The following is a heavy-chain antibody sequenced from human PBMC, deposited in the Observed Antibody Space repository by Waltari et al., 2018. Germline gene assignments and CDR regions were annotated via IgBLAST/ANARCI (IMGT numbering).Heavy chain of an antibody. Sequence: QVQLQESGPGLVMPSQTLSITSTVSGGSLSSGSYFSCWIRPPPGSGLEVIGRIYTSGSTNNNHSRKSRVTISVDTPKNQFSLKLSYVTAADTAVYYCARGPAMVTVDYYYYYGMDVWGQGTTVTVSS. V-gene: IGHV4-61*02. CDR2: IYTSGST. CDR1: GGSLSSGSYF. J-gene: IGHJ6*02. CDR3: ARGPAMVTVDYYYYYGMDV. D-gene: IGHD5-18*01.